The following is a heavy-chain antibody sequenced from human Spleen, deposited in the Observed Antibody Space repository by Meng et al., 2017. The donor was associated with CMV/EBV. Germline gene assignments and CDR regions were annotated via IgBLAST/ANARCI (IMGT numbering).Heavy chain of an antibody. CDR2: IYHSGST. Sequence: SETLSLTCTVSGYSISSGYYWGWVRQPPGKGLEWIGSIYHSGSTYYNPSLKSRVTISVDTSKNQFSLKLSSVTAADTAVYYCAREGGYSSSTLLDYWGQGTLVTVSS. CDR3: AREGGYSSSTLLDY. D-gene: IGHD6-13*01. J-gene: IGHJ4*02. CDR1: GYSISSGYY. V-gene: IGHV4-38-2*02.